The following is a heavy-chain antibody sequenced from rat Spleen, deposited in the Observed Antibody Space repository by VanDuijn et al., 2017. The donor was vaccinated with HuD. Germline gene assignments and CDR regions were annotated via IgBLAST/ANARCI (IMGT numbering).Heavy chain of an antibody. D-gene: IGHD1-1*01. CDR2: ISYGYSSGHSST. CDR1: GFTFSDYN. J-gene: IGHJ2*01. V-gene: IGHV5-7*01. Sequence: EVQLVESGGGLVQPGRSLKLSCAASGFTFSDYNIAWVRQAPTKGLEWVATISYGYSSGHSSTYYRDSVKGRFTISRDNAKSTLSLQMDSLRSEDTATYYCATTPLYYSADPYYFNYWGQGVMVTVSS. CDR3: ATTPLYYSADPYYFNY.